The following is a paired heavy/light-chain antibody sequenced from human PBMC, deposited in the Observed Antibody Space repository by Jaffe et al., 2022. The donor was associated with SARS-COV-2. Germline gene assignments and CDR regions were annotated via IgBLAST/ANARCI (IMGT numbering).Heavy chain of an antibody. CDR3: VKDQGSGSYYGPLYYYYGMDV. J-gene: IGHJ6*02. Sequence: EVQLVESGGGLVQPGGSLRLSCSASGFTFSSYAMHWVRQAPGKGLEYVSAISSNGGSTYYADSVKGRFSISRDNSKNTLYLQMSSLRAEDTAVYYCVKDQGSGSYYGPLYYYYGMDVWGQGTTVTVSS. D-gene: IGHD1-26*01. V-gene: IGHV3-64D*09. CDR1: GFTFSSYA. CDR2: ISSNGGST.
Light chain of an antibody. V-gene: IGLV1-51*02. CDR3: GTWDSSLSAGV. CDR1: SSNIGNNY. Sequence: QSVLTQPPSVSAAPGQKVTISCSGSSSNIGNNYVSWYQQLPGTAPRLLIYENNKRPSGIPDRFSGSKSGTSATLGITGLQTGDEADYYCGTWDSSLSAGVFGGGTKLTVL. CDR2: ENN. J-gene: IGLJ3*02.